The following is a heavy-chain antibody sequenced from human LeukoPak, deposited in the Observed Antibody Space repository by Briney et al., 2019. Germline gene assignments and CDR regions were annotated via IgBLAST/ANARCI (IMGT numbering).Heavy chain of an antibody. CDR1: GGTFSSYA. D-gene: IGHD1-26*01. V-gene: IGHV1-69*05. J-gene: IGHJ4*02. Sequence: GASVKVSCKASGGTFSSYAISWVRQAPGQGLEWMGGIIPIFGTANYAQKFQCRVTITTDESTSTAYMELSSLRSEDTAVYYCARDGRLGASDYWGQGTLVTVSS. CDR2: IIPIFGTA. CDR3: ARDGRLGASDY.